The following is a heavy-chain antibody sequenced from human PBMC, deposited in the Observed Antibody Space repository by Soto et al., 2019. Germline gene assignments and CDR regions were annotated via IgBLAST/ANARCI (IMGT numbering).Heavy chain of an antibody. J-gene: IGHJ6*02. CDR2: IYYSGST. D-gene: IGHD3-9*01. Sequence: LEILSLTCTVSGGSISSYCWGWIRQPPGKGLEWIRNIYYSGSTYYNLSLKSRVTISVDTSKNQFSLKLSSVTAADTAVYYCARLPLDDILTGYYGEDYYYGMDVWGQGTTVTVSS. CDR3: ARLPLDDILTGYYGEDYYYGMDV. CDR1: GGSISSYC. V-gene: IGHV4-39*01.